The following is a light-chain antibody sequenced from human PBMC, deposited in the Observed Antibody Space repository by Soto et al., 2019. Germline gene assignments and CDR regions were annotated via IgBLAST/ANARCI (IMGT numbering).Light chain of an antibody. CDR1: QSISGW. V-gene: IGKV1-5*01. CDR2: DAS. J-gene: IGKJ1*01. CDR3: QHYNSYSEA. Sequence: DIQMTQSPSVLSTSLGDSVTITCRASQSISGWLAWYQHKPGQAPKLXIYDASSLESGVPSRFSGSGSGTEFTLTISSLQPDDFATYCCQHYNSYSEAFGQGTKVDIK.